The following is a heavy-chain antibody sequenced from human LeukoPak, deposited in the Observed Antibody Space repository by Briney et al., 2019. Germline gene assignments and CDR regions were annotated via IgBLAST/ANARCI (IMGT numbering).Heavy chain of an antibody. CDR3: ARGISNGDYMYNWFDP. J-gene: IGHJ5*02. CDR1: GFTFSSYA. D-gene: IGHD4-17*01. CDR2: LSSDGRNK. V-gene: IGHV3-30*04. Sequence: PGRSLRLSCAASGFTFSSYAMHWVRQAPGKGLEWAAALSSDGRNKFYADSVKGRFTISRDNSKNTLYLQMNSLRAEDTAVYYCARGISNGDYMYNWFDPWGQGTLVTVSS.